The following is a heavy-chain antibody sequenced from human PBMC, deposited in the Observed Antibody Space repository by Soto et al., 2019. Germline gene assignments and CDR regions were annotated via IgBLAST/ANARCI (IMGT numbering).Heavy chain of an antibody. V-gene: IGHV1-69*01. CDR1: GGTFSSYA. J-gene: IGHJ6*02. CDR3: ARGNFGGSYYYYYGMDV. D-gene: IGHD2-21*01. CDR2: IIPIFGTA. Sequence: QVQLVQSGAEVKKPGSSVKVSCKASGGTFSSYAISWVRQAPGQGLEWMGGIIPIFGTANYAQKFQGRVTITADEDTSTAYMELSSLRSEDTAVYYCARGNFGGSYYYYYGMDVWGQGTTFTVSS.